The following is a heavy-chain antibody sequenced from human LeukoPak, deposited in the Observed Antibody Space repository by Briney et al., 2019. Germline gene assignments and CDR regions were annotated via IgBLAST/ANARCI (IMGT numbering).Heavy chain of an antibody. CDR1: GGTFSSYA. J-gene: IGHJ4*02. V-gene: IGHV1-69*13. D-gene: IGHD4-11*01. CDR3: ASLRTTLFPPGISVAGY. Sequence: ASVKVSCKASGGTFSSYAISWVRQAPGQGFEWMGGIIPIFGTANYAQKFQGRVTITADESTSTAYMELSSLRSEDTAVYYCASLRTTLFPPGISVAGYWGQGTLVTVSS. CDR2: IIPIFGTA.